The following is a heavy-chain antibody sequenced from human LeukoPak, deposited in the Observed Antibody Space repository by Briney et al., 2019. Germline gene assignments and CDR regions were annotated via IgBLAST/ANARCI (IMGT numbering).Heavy chain of an antibody. CDR3: AREGRPYYYYMDV. CDR2: ISSRSSYI. J-gene: IGHJ6*03. CDR1: GFTFSIYN. Sequence: GGSLRLSCAASGFTFSIYNMNWVRQAPGKGLEWVSSISSRSSYIYYADSVKGRFTISRDNAKNSLNLQMNSLRAEDTAVYFCAREGRPYYYYMDVWGKGTTVTVSS. D-gene: IGHD1-1*01. V-gene: IGHV3-21*01.